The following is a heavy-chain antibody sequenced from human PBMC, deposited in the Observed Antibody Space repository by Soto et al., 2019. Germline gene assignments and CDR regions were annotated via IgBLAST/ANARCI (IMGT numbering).Heavy chain of an antibody. J-gene: IGHJ4*02. D-gene: IGHD6-13*01. V-gene: IGHV3-23*01. CDR3: AKENGYSSSLFEFDY. CDR1: GFTFSSYA. Sequence: EVQLLESGGGLVQPGGSLRLSCAASGFTFSSYAMSWVRQAPGKGLEWVSAISGSGGSTYYAASVKGRFTISRDKSKSTLYLQMTSLSAEDTAVYYCAKENGYSSSLFEFDYWCQGKLVTFSS. CDR2: ISGSGGST.